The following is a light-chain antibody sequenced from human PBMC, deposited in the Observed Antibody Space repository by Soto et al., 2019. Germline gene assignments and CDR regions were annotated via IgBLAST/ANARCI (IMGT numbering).Light chain of an antibody. CDR1: QGISRA. Sequence: AIQLTQSPSSLSASVGDRVTITCRASQGISRALAWYQGKPGKPPKLLIYDASTLESGVPSRFSGSGSGTDFTLTISSPQPEDFATYYCQHFNSYLRTFGQGTKV. J-gene: IGKJ1*01. V-gene: IGKV1-13*02. CDR2: DAS. CDR3: QHFNSYLRT.